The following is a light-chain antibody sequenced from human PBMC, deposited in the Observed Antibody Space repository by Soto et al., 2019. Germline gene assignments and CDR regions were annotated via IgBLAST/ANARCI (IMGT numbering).Light chain of an antibody. V-gene: IGKV3-20*01. J-gene: IGKJ1*01. CDR2: GAS. CDR3: QQYNSY. CDR1: QSVSNNY. Sequence: EIVLTQSPGTPSLSPGERAALSCRASQSVSNNYLAWYQQKPGQAPRLLIYGASTRATGIPARFSGSGSGTEFTLTISSLQPDDFATYYCQQYNSYFGQGTKVDIK.